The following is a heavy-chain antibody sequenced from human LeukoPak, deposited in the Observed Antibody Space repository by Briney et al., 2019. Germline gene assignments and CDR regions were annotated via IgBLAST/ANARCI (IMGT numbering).Heavy chain of an antibody. CDR3: ALCMVAWFDP. D-gene: IGHD2-8*01. CDR2: IYHTGRT. V-gene: IGHV4-38-2*02. CDR1: TYSISTGYY. Sequence: PSETLSLTCTVSTYSISTGYYWAWIRQPPGRGLEWIGSIYHTGRTNYNPSLKSRVTISVDTSKNHFSLRLSSVTAADTAVYYCALCMVAWFDPWGQGTLVTVSS. J-gene: IGHJ5*02.